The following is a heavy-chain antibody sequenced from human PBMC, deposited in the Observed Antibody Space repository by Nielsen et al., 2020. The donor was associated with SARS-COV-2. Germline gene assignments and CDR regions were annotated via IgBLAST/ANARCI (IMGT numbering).Heavy chain of an antibody. D-gene: IGHD3-3*01. CDR2: ISYDGSNK. CDR3: AKDQDDGYYYYYMDV. V-gene: IGHV3-30*18. J-gene: IGHJ6*03. Sequence: GGSLRLSCAASGFTFSSYGMHWVRQAPGKGLEWVAVISYDGSNKYYADSVKGRFTISRDNSKNTLYQQMNSLRAEDTAVYYCAKDQDDGYYYYYMDVWGKRTTVTVSS. CDR1: GFTFSSYG.